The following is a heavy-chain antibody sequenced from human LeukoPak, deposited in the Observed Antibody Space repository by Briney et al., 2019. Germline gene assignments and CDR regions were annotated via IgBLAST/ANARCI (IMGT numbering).Heavy chain of an antibody. Sequence: ASVKVSCKASGGIFSSYTFNWVRQAPGQGLEWMGIINPSGGSTSYAQKFQGRVTMTRDTSTSTVYMELSSLRSEDTAVYYCARGIDYYDSSGPNPDYWGQRTLVTVSS. D-gene: IGHD3-22*01. V-gene: IGHV1-46*01. CDR1: GGIFSSYT. CDR3: ARGIDYYDSSGPNPDY. J-gene: IGHJ4*02. CDR2: INPSGGST.